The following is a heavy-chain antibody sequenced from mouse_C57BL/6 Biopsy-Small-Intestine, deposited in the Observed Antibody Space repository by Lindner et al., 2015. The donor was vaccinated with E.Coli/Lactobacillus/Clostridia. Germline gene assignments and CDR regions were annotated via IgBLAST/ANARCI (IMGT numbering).Heavy chain of an antibody. CDR3: ATGAAAGRVPFHH. J-gene: IGHJ4*01. CDR1: GGTFSTYT. V-gene: IGHV1-53*01. CDR2: IIPILGVP. D-gene: IGHD1-1*02. Sequence: SVKVSCKVSGGTFSTYTLTWVRQAPGQGLEWMGRIIPILGVPNYAQKFQGRITITADTSTTTAFLELSSLKSEDTAIYYCATGAAAGRVPFHHWGQGTLVSVSS.